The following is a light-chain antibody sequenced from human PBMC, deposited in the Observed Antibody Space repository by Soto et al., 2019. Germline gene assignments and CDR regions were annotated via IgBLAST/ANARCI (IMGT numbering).Light chain of an antibody. J-gene: IGLJ2*01. CDR1: SSDVGGYNY. V-gene: IGLV2-14*01. CDR2: EVS. Sequence: QSVLTQPASVSGSPGQSITISCTGTSSDVGGYNYVSWYQQHPGKAPKLMIYEVSNRPSGVSNRFSGSKSGNTASLTISGLQTEDEADYYCSSYTSSNTVVFGAGTQLTVL. CDR3: SSYTSSNTVV.